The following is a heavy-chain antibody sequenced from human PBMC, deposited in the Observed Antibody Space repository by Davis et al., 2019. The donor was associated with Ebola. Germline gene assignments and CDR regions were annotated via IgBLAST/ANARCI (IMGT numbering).Heavy chain of an antibody. CDR3: ARDAVVSRGELDF. CDR1: GGSISAYY. J-gene: IGHJ4*02. CDR2: IYYSGST. Sequence: MPSETLSLTCTLSGGSISAYYWSWIRQSPGRGLEWIGDIYYSGSTTFNPTLKSRVTISVDTSKSQFSLRLTSVSAADTAVYYCARDAVVSRGELDFWGQGTLVTVSS. D-gene: IGHD3-10*01. V-gene: IGHV4-59*01.